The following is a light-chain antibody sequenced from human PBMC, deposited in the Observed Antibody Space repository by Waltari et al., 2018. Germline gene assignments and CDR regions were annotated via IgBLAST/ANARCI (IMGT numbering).Light chain of an antibody. CDR2: EAT. CDR1: SSDVGRYIY. V-gene: IGLV2-14*01. J-gene: IGLJ1*01. CDR3: SSYTSISTFV. Sequence: QSALTQPASVSGSPGQSVPISCTGTSSDVGRYIYVSWYQQQPDKAPRLIIYEATKWPSGVSNRFAGSKSGNTASLTISGLQAEDEADYYCSSYTSISTFVFGSGTKVTVL.